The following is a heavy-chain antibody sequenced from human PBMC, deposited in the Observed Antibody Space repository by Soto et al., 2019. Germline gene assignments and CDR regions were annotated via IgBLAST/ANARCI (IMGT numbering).Heavy chain of an antibody. V-gene: IGHV1-18*04. CDR1: GYTFTSYG. Sequence: QVQLVQSGAEVKKPAASVKVSCKASGYTFTSYGVSWVRQAPGLGLEWMGWISGYNGNTNYAQKLQGRVTMTTDTSTSTAYMELRSLRSDDTAVYYCARAGKYYYGSGSPYYYGMDVWGQGITVTVSS. J-gene: IGHJ6*02. CDR2: ISGYNGNT. CDR3: ARAGKYYYGSGSPYYYGMDV. D-gene: IGHD3-10*01.